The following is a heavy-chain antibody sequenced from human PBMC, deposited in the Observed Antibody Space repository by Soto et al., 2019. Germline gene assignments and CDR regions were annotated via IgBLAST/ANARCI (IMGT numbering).Heavy chain of an antibody. Sequence: PVGSLRLSCAASGFTFSSYSMNWVRQAPGKGLEWVSYISTSSSTIYYADSVKGRFTISRDNAKTSLYLQLNSLRDEDTALYYCARDSGNYWELDYWGQGTLVTVSS. V-gene: IGHV3-48*02. CDR3: ARDSGNYWELDY. CDR2: ISTSSSTI. D-gene: IGHD1-26*01. J-gene: IGHJ4*02. CDR1: GFTFSSYS.